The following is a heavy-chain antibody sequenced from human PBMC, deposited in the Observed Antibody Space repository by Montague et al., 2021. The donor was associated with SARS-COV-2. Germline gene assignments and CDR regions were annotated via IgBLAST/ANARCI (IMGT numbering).Heavy chain of an antibody. D-gene: IGHD1-26*01. Sequence: SQTLSLTCDVSAGSMRSSHWWSWVRQPPGKGLDWIGEINYDWGVNHTPSLKGRASMSIDMSGNQFSLQLTSVTAADTAVYYCARALPFGRHTLDTWGQGPLVTVSS. V-gene: IGHV4-4*02. CDR1: AGSMRSSHW. CDR3: ARALPFGRHTLDT. J-gene: IGHJ5*02. CDR2: INYDWGV.